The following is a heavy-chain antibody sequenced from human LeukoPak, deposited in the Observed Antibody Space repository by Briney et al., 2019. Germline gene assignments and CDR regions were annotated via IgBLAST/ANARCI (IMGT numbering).Heavy chain of an antibody. CDR2: INHSGST. CDR3: ARGVVVTATYNWFDP. Sequence: SETLSLTCAVYGGSFSGYYWSWIRQPPGKGLEWIGEINHSGSTNYNPSLKSRVTISVDTSKNQFSLKLSSVTAADTAVYYCARGVVVTATYNWFDPWGQGTLVTVSS. V-gene: IGHV4-34*01. CDR1: GGSFSGYY. D-gene: IGHD2-21*02. J-gene: IGHJ5*02.